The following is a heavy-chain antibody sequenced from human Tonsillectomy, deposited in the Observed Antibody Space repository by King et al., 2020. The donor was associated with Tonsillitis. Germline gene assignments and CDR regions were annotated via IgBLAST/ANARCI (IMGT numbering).Heavy chain of an antibody. CDR1: GFTFSDSA. V-gene: IGHV3-73*02. J-gene: IGHJ4*02. D-gene: IGHD6-6*01. Sequence: EVQLVESGGGLVQPGGSLKLSCAASGFTFSDSAMHWVRQASGKGLEWVGRIRNKANSYATAFAASVKGRFTISRDDSKNTAYLLMNSLKTEDTAVYYCTRSDQLAAFDYWGQGTLVTVSS. CDR2: IRNKANSYAT. CDR3: TRSDQLAAFDY.